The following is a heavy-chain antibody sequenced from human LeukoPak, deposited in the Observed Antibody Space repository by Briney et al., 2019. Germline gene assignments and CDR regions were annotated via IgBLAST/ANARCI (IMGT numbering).Heavy chain of an antibody. CDR3: ARGLSGSSSEFDY. V-gene: IGHV4-34*01. CDR1: GGSFSGYY. CDR2: ISHSGST. J-gene: IGHJ4*02. Sequence: SETLSLTCAVYGGSFSGYYWSWIRQPPGKGLEWIGEISHSGSTNYNPSLKSRVTISVDTSKNQFSLKLSSVTAADTAVYYCARGLSGSSSEFDYWGQGTLVTVSS. D-gene: IGHD6-6*01.